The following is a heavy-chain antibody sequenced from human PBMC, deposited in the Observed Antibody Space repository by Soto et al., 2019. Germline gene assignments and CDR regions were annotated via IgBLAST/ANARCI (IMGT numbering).Heavy chain of an antibody. J-gene: IGHJ6*03. CDR3: AREVTMLNYYYYYMDV. D-gene: IGHD5-18*01. Sequence: GGSLRLSCAASGFTFSSYWMHWVRQAPGKGLVWVSRINSDGSSTSYADSVKGRFTISRDNAKNTLYLQMNSLRAEDTAVYYCAREVTMLNYYYYYMDVWGKGTTVTVSS. CDR1: GFTFSSYW. V-gene: IGHV3-74*01. CDR2: INSDGSST.